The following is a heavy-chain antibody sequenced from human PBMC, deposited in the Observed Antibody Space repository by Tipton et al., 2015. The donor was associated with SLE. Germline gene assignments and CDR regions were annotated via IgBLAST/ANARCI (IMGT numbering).Heavy chain of an antibody. V-gene: IGHV3-33*03. Sequence: SLRLSCAPSGFSISRSGMHWVRQTPGKGLEWVAVIWYDESKTIYADSVRGRFIISRDNSRNTVYLQMNSLRAEDTAIYYCSNLLTTGQFQESAYWGQGTLVTVSS. CDR3: SNLLTTGQFQESAY. J-gene: IGHJ4*02. D-gene: IGHD1-1*01. CDR2: IWYDESKT. CDR1: GFSISRSG.